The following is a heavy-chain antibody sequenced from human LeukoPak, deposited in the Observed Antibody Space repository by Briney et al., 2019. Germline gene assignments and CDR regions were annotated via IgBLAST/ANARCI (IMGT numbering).Heavy chain of an antibody. J-gene: IGHJ3*02. Sequence: PGGSLRLSCVGFGYTFDDHGMSWVRQAPGKGLEWVAGINWNGGSTGYADSVKGRFTISRDNAKNSLYLQMNSLRAEDMALYYCAKALGPSSSFAWAFDIWGQGTMVTVSS. CDR3: AKALGPSSSFAWAFDI. CDR2: INWNGGST. D-gene: IGHD6-6*01. CDR1: GYTFDDHG. V-gene: IGHV3-20*04.